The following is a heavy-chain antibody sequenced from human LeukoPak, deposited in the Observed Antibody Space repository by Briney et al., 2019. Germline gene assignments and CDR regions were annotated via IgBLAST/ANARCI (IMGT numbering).Heavy chain of an antibody. CDR2: IYYSGST. Sequence: SETLSLTCTVSGGSISSYYWSWIRQPPGKGLEWIGYIYYSGSTNYNPSLKSRVTISVDTSKNQFSLKLSPVTAADTAVYYCAREEGRMSNAFDIWGQGTMVTVSS. V-gene: IGHV4-59*12. J-gene: IGHJ3*02. CDR1: GGSISSYY. D-gene: IGHD5/OR15-5a*01. CDR3: AREEGRMSNAFDI.